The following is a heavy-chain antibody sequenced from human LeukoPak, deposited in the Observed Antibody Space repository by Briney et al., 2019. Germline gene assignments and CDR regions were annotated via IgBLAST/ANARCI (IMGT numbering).Heavy chain of an antibody. D-gene: IGHD3-9*01. CDR1: GFTFSSYS. CDR2: IKHDGSET. CDR3: ATDRGWRTTGYYLYYFEY. V-gene: IGHV3-7*01. J-gene: IGHJ4*02. Sequence: GGSLRLSCAASGFTFSSYSMNWVRQAPGKGLEWVASIKHDGSETYYVDSVRGRFTISRDNTMNSLYLQMSSLRAEDTAVYYCATDRGWRTTGYYLYYFEYWGQGTLVTFSS.